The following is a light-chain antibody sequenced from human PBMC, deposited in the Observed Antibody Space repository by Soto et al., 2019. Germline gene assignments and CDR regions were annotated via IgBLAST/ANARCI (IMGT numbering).Light chain of an antibody. CDR3: GTWDTSLSAGV. V-gene: IGLV1-51*01. Sequence: QAVLTQPPSVSAAPGQRVVISCSGSNSNIGNNYVSWYQQLPGTGPKLLIYDNNRRASGIPDRFSGSKSGSSATLGITGLQTGDEGDYYCGTWDTSLSAGVFGGGTKLTVL. CDR2: DNN. J-gene: IGLJ2*01. CDR1: NSNIGNNY.